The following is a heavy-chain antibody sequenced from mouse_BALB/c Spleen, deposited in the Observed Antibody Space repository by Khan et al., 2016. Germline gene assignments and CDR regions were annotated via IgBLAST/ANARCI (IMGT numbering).Heavy chain of an antibody. Sequence: EVQLQESGPGLVKPSQSLSLSCTATGYSITSDYVCYLIRQFPGNKLEWMGYIRYSGNTSYNPSLKSRTSITRDTSKNPSFLQLNSLTSEDTATYYCARGMITTFDYWGQGTTLTVSS. CDR2: IRYSGNT. V-gene: IGHV3-2*02. D-gene: IGHD2-4*01. CDR3: ARGMITTFDY. J-gene: IGHJ2*01. CDR1: GYSITSDYV.